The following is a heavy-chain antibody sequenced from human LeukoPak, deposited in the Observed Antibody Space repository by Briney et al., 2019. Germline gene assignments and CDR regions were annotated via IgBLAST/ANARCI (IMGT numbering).Heavy chain of an antibody. CDR3: ARDEENYYDSSGYYLFDY. D-gene: IGHD3-22*01. Sequence: GASVKVSCKASGYTFTSYYMHWVRQAPGQGLEWMGWINPNSGGTNYAQKFQGRVTMTRDTSISTAYMELSRLRSDDTAVYYCARDEENYYDSSGYYLFDYWGQGTLVTVSS. CDR2: INPNSGGT. J-gene: IGHJ4*02. CDR1: GYTFTSYY. V-gene: IGHV1-2*02.